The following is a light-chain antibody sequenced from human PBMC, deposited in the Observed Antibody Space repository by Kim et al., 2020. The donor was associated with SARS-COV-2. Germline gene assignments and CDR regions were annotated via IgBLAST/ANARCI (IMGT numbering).Light chain of an antibody. CDR2: GAS. J-gene: IGKJ5*01. CDR3: LQHNNYPFT. Sequence: DIQMTQSPPALSASVGDRVTITCRASQGISNHLVWFQQKPGKVPKRLIYGASNLQSGVPSRFSGSGSGTEFTLTIGSLQPEDFATYYCLQHNNYPFTFDQGTRLEIK. CDR1: QGISNH. V-gene: IGKV1-17*03.